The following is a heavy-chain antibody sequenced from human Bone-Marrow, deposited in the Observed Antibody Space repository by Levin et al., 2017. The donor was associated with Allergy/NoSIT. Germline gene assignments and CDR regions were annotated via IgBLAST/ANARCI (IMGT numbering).Heavy chain of an antibody. CDR1: GITFSSYS. D-gene: IGHD2-15*01. Sequence: PGGSLRLSCAASGITFSSYSMNWVRQAPGKGLEWVSYISSDSSSIHNADSVKGRFTISRDNAKNSLYLQMNSLRAEDTAVYYCAAAGCGGGSCYPWLGGFQHWGQGTLVTVSS. CDR2: ISSDSSSI. CDR3: AAAGCGGGSCYPWLGGFQH. J-gene: IGHJ1*01. V-gene: IGHV3-48*01.